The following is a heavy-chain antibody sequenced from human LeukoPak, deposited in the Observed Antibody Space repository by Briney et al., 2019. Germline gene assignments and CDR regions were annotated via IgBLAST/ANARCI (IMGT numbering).Heavy chain of an antibody. CDR2: ISSSSSYI. CDR3: ARDYCSSTSCLLFPDY. J-gene: IGHJ4*02. V-gene: IGHV3-21*01. Sequence: GRSLRLSCAASGFTFSSYAMHWVRQAPGKGLERVSSISSSSSYIYYADSVKGRFTISRDNAKNSLYLQMNSLRAEDTAVYYCARDYCSSTSCLLFPDYWGQGTLVTVSS. D-gene: IGHD2-2*01. CDR1: GFTFSSYA.